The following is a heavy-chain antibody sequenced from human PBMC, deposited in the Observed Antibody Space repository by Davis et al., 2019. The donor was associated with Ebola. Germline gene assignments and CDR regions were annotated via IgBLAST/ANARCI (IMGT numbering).Heavy chain of an antibody. J-gene: IGHJ4*02. CDR3: ARGGSYYFDY. CDR1: GFTFSSYA. CDR2: ISYDGSNK. V-gene: IGHV3-30-3*01. Sequence: PGGSLRLSCAASGFTFSSYAMHWVRQAPGKGLEWVAVISYDGSNKYYADSMKGRFTISRDNSKNTLYLQMNSLRAEDTAVYYCARGGSYYFDYWGQGTLVTVSS. D-gene: IGHD1-26*01.